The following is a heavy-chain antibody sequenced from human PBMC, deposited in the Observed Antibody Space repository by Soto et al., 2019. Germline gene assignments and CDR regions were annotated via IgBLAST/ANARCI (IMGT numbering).Heavy chain of an antibody. CDR1: GYSFTDYW. CDR3: GRVSGDLDYMDV. D-gene: IGHD3-3*01. Sequence: GESLKISCKASGYSFTDYWMGWVRQMPGNGLEWLGIIHPRDSDVRYNSSLKGQVTMSADKSIRTAYLQWSSLKASDSAKYFCGRVSGDLDYMDVWGQVTTVPVPS. J-gene: IGHJ6*03. CDR2: IHPRDSDV. V-gene: IGHV5-51*01.